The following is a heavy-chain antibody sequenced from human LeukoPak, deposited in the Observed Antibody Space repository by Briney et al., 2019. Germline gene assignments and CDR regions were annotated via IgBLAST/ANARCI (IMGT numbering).Heavy chain of an antibody. CDR1: GYTFTSYY. J-gene: IGHJ5*02. CDR3: ARDHYDILTGYYTHIWFDP. CDR2: INPNSGGT. Sequence: ASVKVSCKASGYTFTSYYMHWVRQAPGQGLEWMGWINPNSGGTNYAQKFQGRVTMTRDTSISTAYMELSRLRSDDTAVYYCARDHYDILTGYYTHIWFDPWGQGTLVTVSS. D-gene: IGHD3-9*01. V-gene: IGHV1-2*02.